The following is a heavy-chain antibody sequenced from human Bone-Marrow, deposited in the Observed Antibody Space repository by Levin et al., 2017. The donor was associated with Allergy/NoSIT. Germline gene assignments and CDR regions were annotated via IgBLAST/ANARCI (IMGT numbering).Heavy chain of an antibody. Sequence: GSLRLSCTVSGGSISSDYWSWIRQPPGKGLEWLGYVSYRGRSNYSPSLKGRVSISVDTSKNQFSLKLTSVTAADTAVYCCARDLVLTATPYYYYYMDVWGKGTTVTVSS. V-gene: IGHV4-59*01. CDR3: ARDLVLTATPYYYYYMDV. D-gene: IGHD2-21*02. CDR1: GGSISSDY. CDR2: VSYRGRS. J-gene: IGHJ6*03.